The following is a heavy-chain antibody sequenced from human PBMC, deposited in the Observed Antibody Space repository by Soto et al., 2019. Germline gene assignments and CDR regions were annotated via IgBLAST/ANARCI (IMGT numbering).Heavy chain of an antibody. V-gene: IGHV4-34*01. J-gene: IGHJ5*02. D-gene: IGHD1-26*01. Sequence: SETLSLTCAVYGGSFSGYYWSWIRQPPGKGLEWIGEINHSGSTNYNPSLKSRVTISVDTSKNQFSLKLNSVTAADTAVYYCATQEVGGSYVYTFDPWGQGTLITVSS. CDR1: GGSFSGYY. CDR3: ATQEVGGSYVYTFDP. CDR2: INHSGST.